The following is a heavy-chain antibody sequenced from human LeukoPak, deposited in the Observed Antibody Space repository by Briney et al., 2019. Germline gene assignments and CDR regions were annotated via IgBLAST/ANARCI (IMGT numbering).Heavy chain of an antibody. Sequence: SQTLSLTCGVSGGSISNTNWWTWVRQPPGKGLEWIGEVNLQGSTNYNPSLKSRDAISVDKSENHISLKLTSVTAADTAVYYCAREGGPYRPLDYSGQGTLVTVAS. CDR3: AREGGPYRPLDY. CDR2: VNLQGST. V-gene: IGHV4-4*02. CDR1: GGSISNTNW. J-gene: IGHJ4*02.